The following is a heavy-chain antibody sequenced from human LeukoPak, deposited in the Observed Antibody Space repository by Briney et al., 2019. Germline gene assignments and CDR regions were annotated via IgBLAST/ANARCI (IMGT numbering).Heavy chain of an antibody. V-gene: IGHV1-18*04. Sequence: ASVKVSCKASGYTFTSYGISWVRQAPGQGLEWMEWISAYNGNTNYAQKLQGRVTMTTDTSTSTAYMELRSLRSDDTAVYYCARSMYHLTYYYGSGSYYHFDYWGQGTLVTVSS. CDR1: GYTFTSYG. J-gene: IGHJ4*02. CDR2: ISAYNGNT. CDR3: ARSMYHLTYYYGSGSYYHFDY. D-gene: IGHD3-10*01.